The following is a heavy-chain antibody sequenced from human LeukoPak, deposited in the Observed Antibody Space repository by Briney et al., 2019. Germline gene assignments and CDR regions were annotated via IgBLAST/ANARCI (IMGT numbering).Heavy chain of an antibody. CDR2: INPSGGST. V-gene: IGHV1-46*04. D-gene: IGHD3-9*01. CDR3: ARDFDITRRTYYFDY. CDR1: GYTFTSYY. Sequence: ASVKVSCKESGYTFTSYYMHWVRQAPGQGLEWMGIINPSGGSTAYAQKLQGRVTLTRDTSTSTVYMELSSLRSEDTAVYYCARDFDITRRTYYFDYWGQGTLVTVSS. J-gene: IGHJ4*02.